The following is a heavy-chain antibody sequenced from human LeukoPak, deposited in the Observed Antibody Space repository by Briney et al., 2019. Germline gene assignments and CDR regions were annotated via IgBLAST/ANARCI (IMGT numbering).Heavy chain of an antibody. CDR2: ISWNSGSI. J-gene: IGHJ4*02. V-gene: IGHV3-9*01. Sequence: GGSLRLSCAASGFTFDDYAMHWVRQAPGKGLEWVSGISWNSGSIGYADSVKGRFTISRDNAKNSLYLQMNSLRAEDTALYYCAKDMGKMAAYYFDYWGQGTLVTVSS. CDR3: AKDMGKMAAYYFDY. D-gene: IGHD5-24*01. CDR1: GFTFDDYA.